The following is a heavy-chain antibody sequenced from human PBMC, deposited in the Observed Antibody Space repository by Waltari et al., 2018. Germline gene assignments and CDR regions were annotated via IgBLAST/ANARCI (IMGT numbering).Heavy chain of an antibody. J-gene: IGHJ1*01. D-gene: IGHD2-15*01. CDR2: IIPIFGTA. Sequence: QVQLVQSGAEVKKPGSSVKVSCKASGGPFSSYALSWVRQAPGQGLEWMGGIIPIFGTANYAQKFQGRVTITADESTSTAYMELSSLRSEDTAVYYCARDSSLQYFQHWGQGTLVTVSS. CDR1: GGPFSSYA. V-gene: IGHV1-69*12. CDR3: ARDSSLQYFQH.